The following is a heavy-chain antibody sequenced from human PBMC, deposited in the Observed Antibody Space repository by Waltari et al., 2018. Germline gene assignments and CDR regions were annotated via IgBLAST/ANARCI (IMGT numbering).Heavy chain of an antibody. V-gene: IGHV3-15*01. Sequence: EVQLVESGGGLVKPGGSLRLSCAASGFTFSNAWMSWVRQAPGKGLEWVGRIKSKTDGETTDYAAPVKGRFTISRDDSKNTLYLQMNSLKTEDTAVYYCTTDLGTLGEWGQGTLVTVSS. CDR2: IKSKTDGETT. CDR3: TTDLGTLGE. D-gene: IGHD7-27*01. CDR1: GFTFSNAW. J-gene: IGHJ4*02.